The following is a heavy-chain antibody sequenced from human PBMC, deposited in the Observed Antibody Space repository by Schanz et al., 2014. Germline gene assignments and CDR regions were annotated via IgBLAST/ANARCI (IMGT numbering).Heavy chain of an antibody. D-gene: IGHD1-20*01. CDR1: GFTFSGSV. Sequence: VQLVESGGGVVQPGRSLRLSCAASGFTFSGSVMHWVRQASGKGLEWVGRIRSKADTYATTYAAPLKGRITISRDDSKNTAYLQMNSLKTEDTAVYYCARRITGTHHNPYYHGMDVWGQGTTVTVSS. CDR3: ARRITGTHHNPYYHGMDV. V-gene: IGHV3-73*01. J-gene: IGHJ6*02. CDR2: IRSKADTYAT.